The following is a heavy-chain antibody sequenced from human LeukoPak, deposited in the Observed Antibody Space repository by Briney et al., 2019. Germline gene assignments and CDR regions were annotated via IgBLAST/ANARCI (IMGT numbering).Heavy chain of an antibody. J-gene: IGHJ4*02. CDR3: ARDLLGDGQLVSIDY. D-gene: IGHD6-6*01. Sequence: ASVTVSCKASGYTFTSYYMHWVRQAPGQGLECMGIINPSGGSTSYAQKFQGRVTMTRDTSTSTVYMELSSLRSEDTAVYYCARDLLGDGQLVSIDYWGQGTLVTVSS. V-gene: IGHV1-46*01. CDR2: INPSGGST. CDR1: GYTFTSYY.